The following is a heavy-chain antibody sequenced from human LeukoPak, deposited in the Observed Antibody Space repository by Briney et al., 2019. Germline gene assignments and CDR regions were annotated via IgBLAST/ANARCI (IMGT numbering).Heavy chain of an antibody. D-gene: IGHD3-22*01. Sequence: GGSLRLSCAASGFTFSSYAMSWVRQAPGKGLEWVLAISGSGGSTYYADSVKGRFTISRDNSKNTLYLQMNSLRAEDTAVYYCAKSVSPLAYDSSGYYYVTDYWGQGTLVTVSS. CDR3: AKSVSPLAYDSSGYYYVTDY. V-gene: IGHV3-23*01. J-gene: IGHJ4*02. CDR2: ISGSGGST. CDR1: GFTFSSYA.